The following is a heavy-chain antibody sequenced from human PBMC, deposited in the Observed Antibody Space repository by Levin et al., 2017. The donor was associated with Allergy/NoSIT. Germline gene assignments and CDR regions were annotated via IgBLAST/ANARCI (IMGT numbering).Heavy chain of an antibody. D-gene: IGHD3-10*01. CDR1: GGSFSDYN. Sequence: SETLSLTCAVYGGSFSDYNWGWTRQAPGKGLEWIGEISHSGHTNYNPSLRGRVTISLDTSKNQVSLRLTSVTAADTAVYYCARQGIGWFGDIHSDYWGQGTLVTVSS. CDR3: ARQGIGWFGDIHSDY. CDR2: ISHSGHT. V-gene: IGHV4-34*01. J-gene: IGHJ4*02.